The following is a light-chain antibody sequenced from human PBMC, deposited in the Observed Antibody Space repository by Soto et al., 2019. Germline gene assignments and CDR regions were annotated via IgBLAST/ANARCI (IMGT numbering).Light chain of an antibody. CDR3: QQYDHWLPT. CDR2: AAS. CDR1: QGISSW. J-gene: IGKJ5*01. V-gene: IGKV1-12*01. Sequence: DIQMTQSPSSVSASVGDRVTITCRASQGISSWLAWYQQKPGKAPNLLIYAASSLHSGVPSRFSGSGSGTDFTLTISSLQPEDFAVYYCQQYDHWLPTFGQGTRLEIK.